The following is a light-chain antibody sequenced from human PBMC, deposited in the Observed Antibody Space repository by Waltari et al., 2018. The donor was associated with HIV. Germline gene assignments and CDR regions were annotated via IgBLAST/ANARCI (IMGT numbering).Light chain of an antibody. CDR1: QSVSNK. Sequence: EIVMTQSPVTLSMSPGERATLPCRASQSVSNKIAWYQQKPGQAPRLLIYGTSTRATGIPARFSGSGSGTEFTLTISSLQSEDFAVYYCQQYDQWPPVTFGQGTKVESK. CDR3: QQYDQWPPVT. CDR2: GTS. V-gene: IGKV3-15*01. J-gene: IGKJ1*01.